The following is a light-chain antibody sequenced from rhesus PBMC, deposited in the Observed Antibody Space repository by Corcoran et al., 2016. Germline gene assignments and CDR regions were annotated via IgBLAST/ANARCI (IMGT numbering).Light chain of an antibody. CDR2: YAS. J-gene: IGKJ1*01. CDR3: RQYNSNPRT. CDR1: QDINSY. V-gene: IGKV1-37*01. Sequence: DIQMTQSPSSLSASVGDRVTITCRASQDINSYLAWYQQRPGKAPNPLIYYASNLESGAPSRFSGGGSGTEFTHPISNLQSEDFATYNCRQYNSNPRTFGQGTKVEIK.